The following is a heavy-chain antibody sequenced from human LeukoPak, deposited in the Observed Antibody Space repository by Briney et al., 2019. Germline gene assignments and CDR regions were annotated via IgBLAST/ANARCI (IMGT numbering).Heavy chain of an antibody. CDR3: AITMVRGVIVDY. D-gene: IGHD3-10*01. CDR1: GGSISSYC. J-gene: IGHJ4*02. V-gene: IGHV4-4*07. Sequence: SETLSLTCTVSGGSISSYCWSWIRQPAGKGLEWIGRIYTSGSTNYNPSLKSRVTMSVDTSKNQFSLKLSSVTAADTAVYYCAITMVRGVIVDYWGQGTLVTVSS. CDR2: IYTSGST.